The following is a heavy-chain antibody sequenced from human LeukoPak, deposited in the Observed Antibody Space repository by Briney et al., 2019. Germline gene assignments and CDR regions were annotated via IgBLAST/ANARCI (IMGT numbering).Heavy chain of an antibody. CDR2: IYYSGST. Sequence: SQTLSLTCTVSGGSISSGDYYWSWIRQPPGKGLEWIAYIYYSGSTYYNPSLKSRVTISLDTSKNQFSLKLSSVTAADTAVYYCARAPVYSGTFSDYWGQGTLVTVSS. CDR1: GGSISSGDYY. D-gene: IGHD1-26*01. J-gene: IGHJ4*02. CDR3: ARAPVYSGTFSDY. V-gene: IGHV4-30-4*01.